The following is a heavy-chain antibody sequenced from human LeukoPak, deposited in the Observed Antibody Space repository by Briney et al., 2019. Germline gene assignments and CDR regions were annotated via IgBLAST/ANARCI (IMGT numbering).Heavy chain of an antibody. Sequence: PGGSLRLSCAASGVTVSSDYMNWVRQAPGKGLEWVSLIYSSGSTYYADSVKGRFTISRDNSKNTLYLQMNSLRAEDTAVYYCGRVASRGKSNDYWGQGTLVTVSS. V-gene: IGHV3-53*01. CDR3: GRVASRGKSNDY. CDR2: IYSSGST. J-gene: IGHJ4*02. CDR1: GVTVSSDY. D-gene: IGHD2-15*01.